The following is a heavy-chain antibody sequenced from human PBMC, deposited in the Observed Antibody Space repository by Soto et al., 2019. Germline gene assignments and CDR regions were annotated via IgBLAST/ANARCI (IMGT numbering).Heavy chain of an antibody. CDR1: GFTFSSYA. D-gene: IGHD6-6*01. V-gene: IGHV3-23*01. CDR2: TSDSGGTT. CDR3: ARSSSSSGP. J-gene: IGHJ4*02. Sequence: PGGSLRLSCAASGFTFSSYAMSWVRQGPGKGLEWVSATSDSGGTTYYADSVKGRFTISRDNSKSTLYLQMNSLRDEDTAIYYCARSSSSSGPWGQGTLVTVSS.